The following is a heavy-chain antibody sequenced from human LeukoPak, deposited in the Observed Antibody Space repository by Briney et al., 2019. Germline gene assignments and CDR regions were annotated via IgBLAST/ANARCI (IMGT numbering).Heavy chain of an antibody. J-gene: IGHJ4*02. V-gene: IGHV4-34*01. CDR2: INHSGSP. D-gene: IGHD6-13*01. CDR1: GGSFSGYY. Sequence: SETLSLTCAVYGGSFSGYYWSWIRQPPGKGLEWIGEINHSGSPNYNPSLKSRVTISVDTSKNQFSLKLSSVTAADTAVYYCARVQAAAGVWGQGTLVTVSS. CDR3: ARVQAAAGV.